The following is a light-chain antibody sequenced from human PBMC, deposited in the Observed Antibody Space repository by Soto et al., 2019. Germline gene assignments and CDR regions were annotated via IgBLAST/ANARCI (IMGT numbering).Light chain of an antibody. Sequence: EIVLTQSPGTLSLSPGERATLSCRASQSLSSSYLAWYQQKPGQAPRLLIYGASSRATAIPDRFSGSGSGTDFTLTINRLEPEDFAVYYCQHFGSPLTFGGGTKVDIK. J-gene: IGKJ4*01. CDR1: QSLSSSY. CDR2: GAS. CDR3: QHFGSPLT. V-gene: IGKV3-20*01.